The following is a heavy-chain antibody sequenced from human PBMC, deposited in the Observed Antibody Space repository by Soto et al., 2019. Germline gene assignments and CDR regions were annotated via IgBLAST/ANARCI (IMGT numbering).Heavy chain of an antibody. CDR3: ARHLSNFYYGSGSPRYGMDV. J-gene: IGHJ6*02. V-gene: IGHV4-30-4*07. Sequence: SETLSLTCAVSGGSISSGVYSWSWIRQPPGKGLDWIGYIYYSGSTNYNPSLKSRVTISVDTSKNQFSLKLSSVTAADTAVYYCARHLSNFYYGSGSPRYGMDVWGQGTTVTVSS. D-gene: IGHD3-10*01. CDR2: IYYSGST. CDR1: GGSISSGVYS.